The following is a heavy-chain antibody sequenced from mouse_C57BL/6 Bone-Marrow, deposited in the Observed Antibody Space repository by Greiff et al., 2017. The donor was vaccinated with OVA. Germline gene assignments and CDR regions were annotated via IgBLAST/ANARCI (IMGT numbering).Heavy chain of an antibody. V-gene: IGHV1-54*01. CDR2: INPGSGGT. Sequence: QVQLKQSGAELVRPGTSVKVSCKASGYAFTNYLIEWVKQRPGQGLAWIGVINPGSGGTNYNEKFKGKATLTADKSSSTAYMQLSSLTSEDSAVYFCARGLWGYDPYYAMDYWGQGTSVTVSS. D-gene: IGHD2-2*01. CDR3: ARGLWGYDPYYAMDY. CDR1: GYAFTNYL. J-gene: IGHJ4*01.